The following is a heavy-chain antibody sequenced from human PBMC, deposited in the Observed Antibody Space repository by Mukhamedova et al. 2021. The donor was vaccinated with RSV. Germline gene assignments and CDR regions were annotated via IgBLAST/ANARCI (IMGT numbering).Heavy chain of an antibody. J-gene: IGHJ4*02. D-gene: IGHD6-19*01. Sequence: GKGLEWVANIKQDGSEKYYVDSVKGRFTISRDNAKNSLYLQMNSLRAEDTAVYYCARERRGGSGWYYCDNWGQGT. CDR2: IKQDGSEK. CDR3: ARERRGGSGWYYCDN. V-gene: IGHV3-7*05.